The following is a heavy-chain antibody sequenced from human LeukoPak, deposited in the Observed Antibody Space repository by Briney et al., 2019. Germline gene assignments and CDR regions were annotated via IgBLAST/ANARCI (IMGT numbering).Heavy chain of an antibody. CDR2: IWYDGSNK. CDR3: ARDAPKYSSGWCLGY. CDR1: GFTFSSYG. D-gene: IGHD6-19*01. V-gene: IGHV3-33*01. Sequence: GGSLRLSCAASGFTFSSYGMHWVHQAPGKGLEWVAVIWYDGSNKYYADSVKGRFTISRDNSKNTLYLQMNSLRAEDTAVYYCARDAPKYSSGWCLGYWGQGTLVTVSS. J-gene: IGHJ4*02.